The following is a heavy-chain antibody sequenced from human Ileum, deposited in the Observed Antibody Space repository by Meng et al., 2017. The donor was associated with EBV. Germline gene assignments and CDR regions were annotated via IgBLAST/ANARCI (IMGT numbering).Heavy chain of an antibody. D-gene: IGHD3-22*01. V-gene: IGHV4-34*01. J-gene: IGHJ4*02. CDR1: GGSFSGYY. CDR3: ARNVPGTSAYYD. CDR2: INHSGST. Sequence: QVQLQQWGAGLLKPSETLSLTCAVYGGSFSGYYWSWIRQPPGKGLEWIGEINHSGSTNYNPSLKSRVTISVDTSKNQFSLKLSSVTAADTAVYYCARNVPGTSAYYDWGQGTLVTVSS.